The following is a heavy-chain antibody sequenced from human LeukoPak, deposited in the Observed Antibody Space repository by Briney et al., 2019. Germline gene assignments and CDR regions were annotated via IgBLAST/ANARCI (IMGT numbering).Heavy chain of an antibody. Sequence: WASVKVSCKASGYTISDYFMHWVRQAPGQGLEWMGRIIPILGIANYAQKFQGRVTITADKSTSTAYMELSSLRSEDTAVYYCASAVIQLSTYGGNSVNYYYGMDVWGQGTTVTVSS. J-gene: IGHJ6*02. CDR2: IIPILGIA. CDR3: ASAVIQLSTYGGNSVNYYYGMDV. CDR1: GYTISDYF. D-gene: IGHD5-18*01. V-gene: IGHV1-69*02.